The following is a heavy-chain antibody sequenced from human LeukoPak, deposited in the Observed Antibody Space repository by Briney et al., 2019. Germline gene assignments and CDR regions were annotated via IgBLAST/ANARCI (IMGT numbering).Heavy chain of an antibody. D-gene: IGHD2-2*01. CDR1: GGSISSYY. CDR2: IYTSGST. Sequence: SETLSLTCTVSGGSISSYYWSWIRQPAGKGLEWIGRIYTSGSTNYNPSLKSRVTVSVDTSKNQFSLKLSSVTAADTAVYYCARDVVVVPAATLDYYYYMDVWGKGTTVTISS. J-gene: IGHJ6*03. CDR3: ARDVVVVPAATLDYYYYMDV. V-gene: IGHV4-4*07.